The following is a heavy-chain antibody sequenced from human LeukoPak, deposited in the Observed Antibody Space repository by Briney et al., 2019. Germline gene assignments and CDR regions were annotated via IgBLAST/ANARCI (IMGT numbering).Heavy chain of an antibody. CDR2: IKQDASEK. CDR3: ARYRYCSSTSCYRDYFDY. J-gene: IGHJ4*02. V-gene: IGHV3-7*01. CDR1: GFTFSSYW. D-gene: IGHD2-2*01. Sequence: PGGSLRLSCAASGFTFSSYWMSWVRQAPGKGLEWVANIKQDASEKYYVDSVKGRFTISRDNAKNSLYLQMNSLRAEDTAVYYCARYRYCSSTSCYRDYFDYWGQGILVTVSS.